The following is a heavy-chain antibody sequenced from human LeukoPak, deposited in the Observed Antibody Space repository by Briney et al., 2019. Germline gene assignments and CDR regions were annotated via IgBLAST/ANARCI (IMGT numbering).Heavy chain of an antibody. D-gene: IGHD4-17*01. CDR1: GGSISSYY. J-gene: IGHJ6*03. CDR2: IYTSGST. Sequence: SETLSLTCTVSGGSISSYYWSWIRQPAGKGLEWIGRIYTSGSTNYNPSLKSRVTMSVDTSKNQFSLKLSSVTAADTAVYYCARIHGDYRVYYYYYYMDVWGKGTTVTVSS. CDR3: ARIHGDYRVYYYYYYMDV. V-gene: IGHV4-4*07.